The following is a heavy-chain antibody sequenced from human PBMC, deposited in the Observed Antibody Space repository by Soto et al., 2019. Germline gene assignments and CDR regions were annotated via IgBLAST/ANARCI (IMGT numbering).Heavy chain of an antibody. D-gene: IGHD2-21*01. V-gene: IGHV3-7*03. CDR3: ARAPPRIVVVRPNYYYYYGMDV. J-gene: IGHJ6*02. Sequence: EVQLVESGGGLVQPGGSLRLSCAASGFTFSSYWMSWVRQAPGKGLEWVANIKQDGSEKYYVDSVKGRFTISRDNAKNSLYLQMNSLRAEDTAVYYCARAPPRIVVVRPNYYYYYGMDVWGQGTTVTVSS. CDR2: IKQDGSEK. CDR1: GFTFSSYW.